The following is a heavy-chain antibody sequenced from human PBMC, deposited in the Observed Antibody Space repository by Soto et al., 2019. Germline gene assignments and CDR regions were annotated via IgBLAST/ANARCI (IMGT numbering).Heavy chain of an antibody. Sequence: EVQLLESGGGLVQPGGSLRLSCVASGFTFSSYAMRWVRQAPGMGLEWVSAIHASGGTHYTNSVKGRFTISRDNSKNTLFLQLNTLRVEDTALYYCAKGIQGGAYAQIAYWGQGTLVTVSS. CDR2: IHASGGT. D-gene: IGHD5-12*01. J-gene: IGHJ4*02. V-gene: IGHV3-23*01. CDR3: AKGIQGGAYAQIAY. CDR1: GFTFSSYA.